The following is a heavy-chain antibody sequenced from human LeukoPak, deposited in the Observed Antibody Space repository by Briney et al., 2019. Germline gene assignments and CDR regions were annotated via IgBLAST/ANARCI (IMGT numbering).Heavy chain of an antibody. Sequence: SETLSLTCAVYGGSFSGYYWSWIRQPPGKGPEWIGEINHSGSTNYNPSLKSRVTISVDTSKNQFSLKLSSVTAADTAVYYCARTRILWFGELLTYYYYYGMDVWGQGTTVTVSS. CDR3: ARTRILWFGELLTYYYYYGMDV. CDR1: GGSFSGYY. J-gene: IGHJ6*02. CDR2: INHSGST. D-gene: IGHD3-10*01. V-gene: IGHV4-34*01.